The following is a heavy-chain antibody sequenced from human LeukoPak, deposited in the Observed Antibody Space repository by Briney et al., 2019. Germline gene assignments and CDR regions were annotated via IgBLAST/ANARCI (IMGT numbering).Heavy chain of an antibody. CDR1: GFTFSSYA. Sequence: GGSLRLSCAASGFTFSSYAMSWVRQAPGKGLEWVSAISGSGGSTYYADSVKGRFTISRDNSKNTLYLQMNSLRAEDTAVYYCAKDLGVTVATRPPHDYWGQGTLVTVSS. V-gene: IGHV3-23*01. J-gene: IGHJ4*02. CDR3: AKDLGVTVATRPPHDY. D-gene: IGHD1-1*01. CDR2: ISGSGGST.